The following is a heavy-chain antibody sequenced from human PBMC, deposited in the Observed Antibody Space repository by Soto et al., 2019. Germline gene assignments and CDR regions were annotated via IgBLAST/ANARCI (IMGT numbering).Heavy chain of an antibody. CDR1: GFTFSSYA. J-gene: IGHJ4*02. Sequence: GGSLRLSCAASGFTFSSYAMHWVRQAPGKGLEWVAVISYDGSNKYYADSVKGRFTISRDNSKNTLYLQMNSLRAEDTAVYYCARGVGATSDWGQGTLVTVSS. V-gene: IGHV3-30-3*01. D-gene: IGHD1-26*01. CDR3: ARGVGATSD. CDR2: ISYDGSNK.